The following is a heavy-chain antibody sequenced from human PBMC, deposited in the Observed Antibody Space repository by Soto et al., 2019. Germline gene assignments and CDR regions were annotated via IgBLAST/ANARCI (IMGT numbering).Heavy chain of an antibody. CDR2: VYYSGRA. V-gene: IGHV4-30-2*05. J-gene: IGHJ4*02. Sequence: PSETLSLTCAVSGGSLSSGGYSWSWIRQPPQKGLEWLGNVYYSGRATYNPSLKSRLALSVDTSRNQFSLRLSSVTAADTAVYYCATMGTTTGSYYFYYWGQGALVTVSS. CDR3: ATMGTTTGSYYFYY. CDR1: GGSLSSGGYS. D-gene: IGHD1-26*01.